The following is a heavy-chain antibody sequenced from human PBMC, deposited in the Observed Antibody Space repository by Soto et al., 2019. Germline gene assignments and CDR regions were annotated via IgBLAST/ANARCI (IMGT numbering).Heavy chain of an antibody. CDR1: GGSFSGYY. CDR2: IKYSGST. D-gene: IGHD2-21*01. Sequence: SETLSLTCAVSGGSFSGYYWGWVRQPPGKGLEWVGEIKYSGSTNYNPSLKRRVTISVDTSKNQVSLKVTSVSAADTAMYYCASRHYLSALDVWRQGTTVTVSS. V-gene: IGHV4-34*01. CDR3: ASRHYLSALDV. J-gene: IGHJ6*02.